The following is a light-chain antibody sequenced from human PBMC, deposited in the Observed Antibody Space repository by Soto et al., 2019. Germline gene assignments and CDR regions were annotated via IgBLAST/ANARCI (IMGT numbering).Light chain of an antibody. CDR3: QQYNNWPLT. Sequence: EIVMTQSPATLSVSPGERATLSCRASQSVSSNLAWYQQKPGQAPRLLIYGASTRATGIPARFSASGSGTEFTLTISSLQSEDFAIYYCQQYNNWPLTFGQGPKLEIK. CDR2: GAS. CDR1: QSVSSN. J-gene: IGKJ2*01. V-gene: IGKV3-15*01.